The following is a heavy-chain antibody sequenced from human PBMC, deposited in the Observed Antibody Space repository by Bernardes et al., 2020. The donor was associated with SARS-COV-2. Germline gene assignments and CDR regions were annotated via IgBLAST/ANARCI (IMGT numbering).Heavy chain of an antibody. D-gene: IGHD1-26*01. CDR3: AREWELYFDY. J-gene: IGHJ4*02. V-gene: IGHV4-59*01. Sequence: SETLSLTLTVSCGSISSYYFSWILPPPGKGLEWIGYIYYSGSTNYNPSLKSRVTISVDTSKNQFSLKLSSVTAADTAVYYCAREWELYFDYWGQGTLVTVSS. CDR1: CGSISSYY. CDR2: IYYSGST.